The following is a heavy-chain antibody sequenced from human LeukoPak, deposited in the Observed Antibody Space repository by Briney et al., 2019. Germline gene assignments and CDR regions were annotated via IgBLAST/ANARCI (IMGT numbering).Heavy chain of an antibody. CDR2: IKQDGSEK. V-gene: IGHV3-7*03. CDR1: GFTFSSYW. D-gene: IGHD6-25*01. CDR3: ARDRRGSQAAQTFDY. Sequence: GGSLRLSCAASGFTFSSYWMSWVRQAPGKGLGWVANIKQDGSEKYYVDSVKGRFTISRDNAKNSLYLQMNSLRAEDTAVYYCARDRRGSQAAQTFDYWGQGTLVTVSS. J-gene: IGHJ4*02.